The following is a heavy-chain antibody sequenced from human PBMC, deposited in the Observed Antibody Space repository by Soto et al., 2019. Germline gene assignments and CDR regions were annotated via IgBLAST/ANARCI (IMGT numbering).Heavy chain of an antibody. CDR1: GGSISSSSYY. Sequence: SETLSLTCTVSGGSISSSSYYWGWIRQPPGKGLEWIGSIYYSGSTYYNPSLKSRVTISVDTSKNQFSLKLSSVTAADTAVYYCAKGQRGSSWYYFDYWGQGTLVTVSS. D-gene: IGHD6-13*01. J-gene: IGHJ4*02. CDR2: IYYSGST. V-gene: IGHV4-39*01. CDR3: AKGQRGSSWYYFDY.